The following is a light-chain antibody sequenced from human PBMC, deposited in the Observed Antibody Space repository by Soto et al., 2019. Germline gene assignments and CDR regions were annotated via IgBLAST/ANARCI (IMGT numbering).Light chain of an antibody. CDR2: GAS. CDR3: QQYSDLPMT. J-gene: IGKJ5*01. Sequence: EIVFTQSPGTVALSPGERATLSCRASQSVSSSYLAWYQQKPGQAPRLLIYGASSRATGIPDRFSGSASGTDFTLTISRLEPEDFAVYFCQQYSDLPMTFGQGTRLEIK. V-gene: IGKV3-20*01. CDR1: QSVSSSY.